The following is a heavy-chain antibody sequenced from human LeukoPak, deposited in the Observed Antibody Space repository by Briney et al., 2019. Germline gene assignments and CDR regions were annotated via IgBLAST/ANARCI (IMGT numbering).Heavy chain of an antibody. Sequence: GGSLRLSCAASGFTFSSYSMNWVRQAPGKGLEWVSYISSSSSTIYYADSVKGRFTISRDNAKNSLYLQMNSLRAEDTAVYYCASTYYYDSRGLGYYFDYWGQGTLVTVSS. CDR1: GFTFSSYS. CDR2: ISSSSSTI. J-gene: IGHJ4*02. CDR3: ASTYYYDSRGLGYYFDY. D-gene: IGHD3-22*01. V-gene: IGHV3-48*04.